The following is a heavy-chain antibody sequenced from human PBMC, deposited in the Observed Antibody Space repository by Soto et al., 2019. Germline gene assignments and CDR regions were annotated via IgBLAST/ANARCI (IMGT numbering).Heavy chain of an antibody. CDR1: GGSFGNSA. CDR3: ATGVIWIGYFTVDS. D-gene: IGHD3-3*01. CDR2: FIPVYRTL. Sequence: ASVKVSCKASGGSFGNSAINWVRQTPGQGLELLGGFIPVYRTLNYAQKFQGRVTITADESTGTAYMTLSSLASDDTAVYYCATGVIWIGYFTVDSWGQGTRVTVSS. J-gene: IGHJ4*02. V-gene: IGHV1-69*13.